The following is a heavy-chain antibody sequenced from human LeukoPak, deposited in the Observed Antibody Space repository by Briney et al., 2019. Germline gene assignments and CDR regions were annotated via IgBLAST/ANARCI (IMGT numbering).Heavy chain of an antibody. Sequence: GGSLRLSCAASGFTFSSYSRSWVRQAPGKGLEWVSSISSSSSYIYYADSVKGRFTISRDNAKNSLYLQMNSLRAEDTAVYYCARETYYDSSGDPGYGMDVWGQGTTVTVSS. V-gene: IGHV3-21*01. CDR2: ISSSSSYI. CDR3: ARETYYDSSGDPGYGMDV. J-gene: IGHJ6*02. D-gene: IGHD3-22*01. CDR1: GFTFSSYS.